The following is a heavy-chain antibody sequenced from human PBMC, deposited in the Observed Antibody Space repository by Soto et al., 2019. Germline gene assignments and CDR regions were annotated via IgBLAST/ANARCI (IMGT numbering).Heavy chain of an antibody. CDR2: INHSGST. CDR1: GGSFSGYY. CDR3: ARGRGYCSSTSCSNWFDP. Sequence: QVQLQQWGAGLLKPSETLSLTCAVYGGSFSGYYWSWIRQPPGKGLEWIGEINHSGSTNYNPSLKSRVTILVDTSKNTFSLKLSSVTAADTAVYYCARGRGYCSSTSCSNWFDPWGQGTLVTVSS. V-gene: IGHV4-34*01. J-gene: IGHJ5*02. D-gene: IGHD2-2*03.